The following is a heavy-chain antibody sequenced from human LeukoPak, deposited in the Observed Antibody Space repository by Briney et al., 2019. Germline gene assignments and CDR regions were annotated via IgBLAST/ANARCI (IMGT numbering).Heavy chain of an antibody. J-gene: IGHJ6*02. Sequence: GGSLRLSCAASGFTFSSYAMHWVRQAPGKGLEWVAVISYDGSNKYYADSVKGRFTISRDNSKNTLYLQMNSLRAEDTAVYYCARGYGYGLTLWYYGMDVWGQGTTVTVSS. V-gene: IGHV3-30-3*01. CDR1: GFTFSSYA. CDR3: ARGYGYGLTLWYYGMDV. CDR2: ISYDGSNK. D-gene: IGHD5-18*01.